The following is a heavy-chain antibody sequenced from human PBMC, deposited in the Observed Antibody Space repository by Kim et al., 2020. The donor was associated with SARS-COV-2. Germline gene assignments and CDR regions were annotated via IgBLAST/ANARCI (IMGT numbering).Heavy chain of an antibody. J-gene: IGHJ4*02. CDR3: ASGPEKVVPRYVY. CDR2: VYYSGTI. V-gene: IGHV4-39*01. D-gene: IGHD2-21*01. Sequence: SETLSLTCSVSGDSVRSRYYFWGWIRQPPGKGLEYIGNVYYSGTISYNSSLKSRATILVDASENKLSLKLTSVTAADTALYFCASGPEKVVPRYVYWGKG. CDR1: GDSVRSRYYF.